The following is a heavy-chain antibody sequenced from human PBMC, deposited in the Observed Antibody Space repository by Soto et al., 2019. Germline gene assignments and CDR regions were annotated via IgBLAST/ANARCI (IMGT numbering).Heavy chain of an antibody. D-gene: IGHD2-2*01. CDR3: AHRRTLHDEYYFDY. CDR2: IYWDDDK. CDR1: GFSLSTSGVG. J-gene: IGHJ4*02. V-gene: IGHV2-5*02. Sequence: QITLKESGPTLVKPTQTLTLTCTFSGFSLSTSGVGVGWIRQPPGKALEWLALIYWDDDKRYSQSLKSRLTITKDTSKNQVVLTMTNMGPVDTATYYCAHRRTLHDEYYFDYWGQGTLVTVSS.